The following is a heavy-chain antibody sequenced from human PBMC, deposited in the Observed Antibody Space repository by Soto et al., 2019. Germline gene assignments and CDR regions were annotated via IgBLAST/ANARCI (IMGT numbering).Heavy chain of an antibody. CDR3: ARLYCSSSRCYSVGAFDI. D-gene: IGHD2-2*01. CDR1: GFTFSSYG. J-gene: IGHJ3*02. Sequence: PGGSLRLSCAASGFTFSSYGMHWVRQAPGKGLEWVALIWFDGSDKYYVDSVKGRFTISRDNSKNTVHLQMNSLRVEDTAVYYCARLYCSSSRCYSVGAFDIRGQGTVVTVSS. CDR2: IWFDGSDK. V-gene: IGHV3-33*01.